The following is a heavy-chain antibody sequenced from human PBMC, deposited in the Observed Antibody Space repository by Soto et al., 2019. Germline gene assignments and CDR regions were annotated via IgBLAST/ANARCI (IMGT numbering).Heavy chain of an antibody. V-gene: IGHV4-38-2*01. D-gene: IGHD2-15*01. CDR1: GYSIASGYY. CDR2: IYRAGSV. Sequence: PSETLSLTCAVSGYSIASGYYWAWIRQSPGKGLEWIGSIYRAGSVYYNPSLNSRVAVSLDSSKNHFSLKLTSLTAADTAVYYCCRTFDYYGMDVWGQGTTVTVSS. J-gene: IGHJ6*02. CDR3: CRTFDYYGMDV.